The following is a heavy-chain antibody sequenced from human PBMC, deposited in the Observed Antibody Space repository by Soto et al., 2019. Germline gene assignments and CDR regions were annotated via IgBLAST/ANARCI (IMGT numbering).Heavy chain of an antibody. V-gene: IGHV3-33*01. J-gene: IGHJ4*02. Sequence: QVQLVESGGGVVQPGRSLRLSCAASGFTFSSYGMHWVRQAPGKGLEWVAVIWYDGSNKYYADSVKGRFTISRDNSKNTLYLQMNRLRAEDTAVYSCESDSSSGWSFDYWGQGTLVTVSS. CDR1: GFTFSSYG. CDR3: ESDSSSGWSFDY. D-gene: IGHD6-19*01. CDR2: IWYDGSNK.